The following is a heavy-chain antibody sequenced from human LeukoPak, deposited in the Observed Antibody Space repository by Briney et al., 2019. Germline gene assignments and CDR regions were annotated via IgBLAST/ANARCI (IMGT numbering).Heavy chain of an antibody. Sequence: GESLKISCKGSGYRFTNYWIGWVRQAPGKGLEWVANIKQDGSEKYYVDSVKGRFTISRDNAKNSLYLQMNSLRAEDTAVYYCARELTTVTTCIDYWGQGTLVTVSS. V-gene: IGHV3-7*01. J-gene: IGHJ4*02. CDR1: GYRFTNYW. CDR2: IKQDGSEK. CDR3: ARELTTVTTCIDY. D-gene: IGHD4-17*01.